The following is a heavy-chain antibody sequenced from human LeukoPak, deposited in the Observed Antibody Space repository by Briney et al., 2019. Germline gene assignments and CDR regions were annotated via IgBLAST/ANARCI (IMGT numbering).Heavy chain of an antibody. J-gene: IGHJ3*02. Sequence: SETLSLTCAVNGGTFSGYYWSWIRQPPGKGLEWIGEINHSGGTNYNPSLKSRVTISVDTSKNQFSLKLSSVTAADTAVYYCARGGCSSTSCYAVLDAFDIWGQGTMVTVSS. CDR3: ARGGCSSTSCYAVLDAFDI. V-gene: IGHV4-34*01. CDR1: GGTFSGYY. CDR2: INHSGGT. D-gene: IGHD2-2*01.